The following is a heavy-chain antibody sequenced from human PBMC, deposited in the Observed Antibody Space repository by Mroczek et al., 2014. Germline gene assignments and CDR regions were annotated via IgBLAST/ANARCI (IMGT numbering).Heavy chain of an antibody. CDR2: ISGSGGST. CDR3: AKGGLAPLKYYYYYYYMDV. V-gene: IGHV3-23*01. Sequence: VQLQESGGGLVQPGGSLRLSCAASGFTFSSYAMSWVRQAPGKGLEWVSAISGSGGSTYYADSVKGRFTISRDNSKNTLYLQMNSLRAEDTAVYYCAKGGLAPLKYYYYYYYMDVWGKGTTVTVSS. D-gene: IGHD3-16*01. J-gene: IGHJ6*03. CDR1: GFTFSSYA.